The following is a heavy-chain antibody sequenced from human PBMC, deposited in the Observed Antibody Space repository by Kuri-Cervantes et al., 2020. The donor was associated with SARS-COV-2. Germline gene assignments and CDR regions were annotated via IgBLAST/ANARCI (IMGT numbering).Heavy chain of an antibody. D-gene: IGHD5-18*01. CDR1: GFTFSSYG. CDR3: ASTGYSYEYYYYGMDV. Sequence: GGSLRLSCAASGFTFSSYGMHWVRQAPGKGLEWVAIIWYDGGNKYYADSVKGRFTISRDNSKNTLYLQMNSLRAEDTAVYYCASTGYSYEYYYYGMDVWGQGTTVTVSS. J-gene: IGHJ6*02. CDR2: IWYDGGNK. V-gene: IGHV3-33*01.